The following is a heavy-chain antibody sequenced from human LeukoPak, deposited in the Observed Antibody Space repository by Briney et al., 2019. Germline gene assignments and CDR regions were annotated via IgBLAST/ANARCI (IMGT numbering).Heavy chain of an antibody. J-gene: IGHJ5*02. Sequence: SETLSLTCAVSGVSISGSGHYWGWIRQPPGKGLEWIGNIYHTGSTYYNASLQSRVTISIDTSKNQFSLRLRFVTAADTAVYYCARDSGTTGEVKFDPWGQGTLVTVSS. CDR2: IYHTGST. CDR3: ARDSGTTGEVKFDP. CDR1: GVSISGSGHY. D-gene: IGHD3-10*01. V-gene: IGHV4-39*07.